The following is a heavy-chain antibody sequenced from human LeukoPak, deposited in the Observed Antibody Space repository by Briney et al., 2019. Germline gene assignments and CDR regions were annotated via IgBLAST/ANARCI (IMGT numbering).Heavy chain of an antibody. Sequence: GESLKISCKGSGYSFTSYWISWVRQMPGKGLEWMGRIDPSDSYTNYSPSFQGHVTISADKSISTAYLQWSSLKASDTAMYYCARHFPFLPASDTGPFDYWGQGTLVTVSS. V-gene: IGHV5-10-1*01. CDR1: GYSFTSYW. CDR2: IDPSDSYT. CDR3: ARHFPFLPASDTGPFDY. D-gene: IGHD2-8*02. J-gene: IGHJ4*02.